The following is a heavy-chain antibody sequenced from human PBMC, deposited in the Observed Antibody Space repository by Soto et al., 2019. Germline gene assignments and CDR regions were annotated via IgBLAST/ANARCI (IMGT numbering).Heavy chain of an antibody. CDR2: IYYSGST. CDR1: GGSISSGGYY. CDR3: ARFRLTVAGNWFDP. J-gene: IGHJ5*02. V-gene: IGHV4-61*08. Sequence: PSETLSLTCTVSGGSISSGGYYWSWIRQPPGKGLEWIGYIYYSGSTNYNPSLKSRVTISVDTSKNQFSLKLSSVTAADTAVYYCARFRLTVAGNWFDPWGQGTLVTVSS. D-gene: IGHD6-19*01.